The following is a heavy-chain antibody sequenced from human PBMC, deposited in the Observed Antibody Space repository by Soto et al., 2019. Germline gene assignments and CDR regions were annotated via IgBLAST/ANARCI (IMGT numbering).Heavy chain of an antibody. CDR2: ISSSSSYI. Sequence: GGSLRLSCAASGFTFSSYSMNWVRQAPGKGLEWVSSISSSSSYIYYADSVKGRFTISRDNAKNSLYLQMNSLRAEDTAVYYCASDITRITMIGTFDYWGQGTLVTVSS. J-gene: IGHJ4*02. V-gene: IGHV3-21*01. CDR3: ASDITRITMIGTFDY. D-gene: IGHD3-22*01. CDR1: GFTFSSYS.